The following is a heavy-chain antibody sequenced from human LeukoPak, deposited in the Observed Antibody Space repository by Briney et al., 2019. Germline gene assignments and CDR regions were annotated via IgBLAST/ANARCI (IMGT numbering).Heavy chain of an antibody. J-gene: IGHJ4*02. D-gene: IGHD3-22*01. Sequence: ASVKVSCKASGYTFTGYYMHWVRQAPGQGLEWMGWINANSGDTKYAQRFQGRVTMTRDTSISTAYMELSRLRSDDTAMYYCAREISGYSDYWGQGTLVTVSS. V-gene: IGHV1-2*02. CDR3: AREISGYSDY. CDR2: INANSGDT. CDR1: GYTFTGYY.